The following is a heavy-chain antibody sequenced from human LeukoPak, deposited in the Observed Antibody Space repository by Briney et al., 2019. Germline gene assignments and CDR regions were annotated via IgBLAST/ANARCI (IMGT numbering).Heavy chain of an antibody. V-gene: IGHV3-7*01. D-gene: IGHD4-17*01. CDR3: ARDSTVTTFDYYMDV. CDR2: IRQDGGEK. J-gene: IGHJ6*03. CDR1: GFTFSSYW. Sequence: GGSLRLSCAVSGFTFSSYWMNWVRQAPGKGLEWVASIRQDGGEKSYVDSVKGRFTISRDNAKNSLYLQMNSLRAEDTAVYYCARDSTVTTFDYYMDVWGKGTTVTVSS.